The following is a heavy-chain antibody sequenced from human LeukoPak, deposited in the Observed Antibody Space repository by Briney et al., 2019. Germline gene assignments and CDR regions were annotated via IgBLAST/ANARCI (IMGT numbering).Heavy chain of an antibody. V-gene: IGHV4-34*01. CDR1: GGSFSGYY. J-gene: IGHJ6*02. D-gene: IGHD6-6*01. Sequence: PSETLSLTCAVYGGSFSGYYWSWIRQPPGKGPEWIGEINHSGSTNYNPSLKSRVTISVDTSKNQFSLKLSSVTAADTAVYYCARGGVAARQLSYYYYGMDVWGQGTTVTVSS. CDR3: ARGGVAARQLSYYYYGMDV. CDR2: INHSGST.